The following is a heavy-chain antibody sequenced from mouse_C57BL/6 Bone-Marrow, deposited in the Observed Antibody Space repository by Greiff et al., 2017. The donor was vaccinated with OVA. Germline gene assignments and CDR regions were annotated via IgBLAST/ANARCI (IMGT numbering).Heavy chain of an antibody. V-gene: IGHV1-59*01. J-gene: IGHJ4*01. CDR3: ASPFPYSKEAMDY. Sequence: QVQLQQPGAELVRPGTSVKLSCKASGYTFTSYWMHWVKQRPGQGLEWIGVIDPSDSYTNYNQKFKGKATLTVDTSSSTAYMQLSSLTSEDSAVYYCASPFPYSKEAMDYWGQGTSVTVSS. CDR1: GYTFTSYW. D-gene: IGHD2-5*01. CDR2: IDPSDSYT.